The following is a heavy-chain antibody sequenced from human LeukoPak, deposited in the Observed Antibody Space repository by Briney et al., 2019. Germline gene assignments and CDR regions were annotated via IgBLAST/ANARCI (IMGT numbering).Heavy chain of an antibody. J-gene: IGHJ4*02. Sequence: PGGSLRLSCSASGFTFSSYAMHWVRQAPGKGLEYVSAISGNGGSTYYADSVKGRFTISRDNSKNTLYLQMSSLRAEDTAVYYCVKDLGGYDFRGIDYWGQGTLVTVSS. D-gene: IGHD5-12*01. CDR2: ISGNGGST. V-gene: IGHV3-64D*06. CDR3: VKDLGGYDFRGIDY. CDR1: GFTFSSYA.